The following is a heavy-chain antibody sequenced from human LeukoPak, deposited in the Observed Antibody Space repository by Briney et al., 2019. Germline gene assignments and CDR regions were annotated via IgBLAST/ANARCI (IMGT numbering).Heavy chain of an antibody. D-gene: IGHD2-2*01. V-gene: IGHV3-43*02. CDR1: GFTFDDYA. J-gene: IGHJ5*02. CDR2: ISGDGGST. Sequence: GGSLRLSCAASGFTFDDYAMHWVRQAPGKGLEWVSVISGDGGSTYYADSVKGRFTISRDNSKNSLYLEMNSLRTEDTALYYCAKDTGCSSTSCLFNWFDPWGQGTLVTVSS. CDR3: AKDTGCSSTSCLFNWFDP.